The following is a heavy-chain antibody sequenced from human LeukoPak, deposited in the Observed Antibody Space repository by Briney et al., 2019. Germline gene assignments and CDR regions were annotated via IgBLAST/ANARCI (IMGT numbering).Heavy chain of an antibody. V-gene: IGHV3-74*01. CDR2: INSDGSST. CDR1: GFTFSSYW. J-gene: IGHJ6*02. D-gene: IGHD1-26*01. Sequence: RGGSLRLSCAASGFTFSSYWMHWVRQAPGKGLVWVSRINSDGSSTSYADSVKGRFTISRDNAKNTLYLQMNSLRAEDTAVYYCARDSGSYYSDYYYGMDVWGQGTTVTVSS. CDR3: ARDSGSYYSDYYYGMDV.